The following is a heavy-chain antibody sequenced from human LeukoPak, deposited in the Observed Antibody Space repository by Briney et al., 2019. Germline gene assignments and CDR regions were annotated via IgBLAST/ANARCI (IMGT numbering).Heavy chain of an antibody. CDR3: ARYGGYAETVDYFDY. J-gene: IGHJ4*02. CDR2: ISSSSSYI. Sequence: PGGSLRLSCAASGFTFENFAMSWVRQAPGKGLEWVSSISSSSSYIYYADSVKGRFTISRDNAKNSLYLQMNSLRAEDTAVYYCARYGGYAETVDYFDYWGQGTLVTVSS. D-gene: IGHD5-12*01. V-gene: IGHV3-21*04. CDR1: GFTFENFA.